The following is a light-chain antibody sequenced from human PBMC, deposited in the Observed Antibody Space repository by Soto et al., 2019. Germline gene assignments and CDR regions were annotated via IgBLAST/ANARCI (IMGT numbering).Light chain of an antibody. CDR1: QTVSSSS. V-gene: IGKV3-20*01. Sequence: DIVLTQSPGTLSLSQGERSTLSCRASQTVSSSSLAWYQQKPGQAPRLLIFGASTRAAGFPDRFSGSGSGTDFTLTISRLEPEDFAVYYCQQYGSSGTFGQGTKVDI. CDR3: QQYGSSGT. J-gene: IGKJ1*01. CDR2: GAS.